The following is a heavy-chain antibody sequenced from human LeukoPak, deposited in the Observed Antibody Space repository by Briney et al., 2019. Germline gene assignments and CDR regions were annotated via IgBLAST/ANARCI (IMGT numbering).Heavy chain of an antibody. D-gene: IGHD1-26*01. V-gene: IGHV3-30-3*01. CDR1: GFTFSSYA. Sequence: GRSLRLSCAASGFTFSSYAMHRVRQAPGKGLEWVAVISYDGSNKYYADSVKGRFTISRDNSKNTLYLQMNSLRAEDTAVYYCARDLVVGATDYWGQGTLVTVSS. CDR3: ARDLVVGATDY. J-gene: IGHJ4*02. CDR2: ISYDGSNK.